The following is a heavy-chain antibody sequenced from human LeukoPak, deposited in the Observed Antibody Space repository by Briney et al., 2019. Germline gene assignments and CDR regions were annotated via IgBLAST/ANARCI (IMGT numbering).Heavy chain of an antibody. CDR3: ARDLGSTSLDY. CDR2: ISSSSSYI. D-gene: IGHD5-12*01. J-gene: IGHJ4*02. V-gene: IGHV3-21*01. Sequence: GGSLRLSCAASGFTFSSYSMNWVRQAPGKGLEWFSSISSSSSYIYYADSVKGRFTISGDNAKNSLYLQMNSLRAEDTAVYYCARDLGSTSLDYWGQGTLVTVSS. CDR1: GFTFSSYS.